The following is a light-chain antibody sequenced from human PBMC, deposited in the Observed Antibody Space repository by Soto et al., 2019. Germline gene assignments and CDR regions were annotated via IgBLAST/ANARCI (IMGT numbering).Light chain of an antibody. CDR1: QSVGTY. J-gene: IGKJ4*01. CDR2: DAF. V-gene: IGKV3-11*01. Sequence: EIVLTQSPATLSLSPGERATLSCRASQSVGTYLAWYQQKPGQAPRLVIDDAFNRATGITARFSGSGSGTDFTLTISSLEPEDFAVYYCQQRSNWSLSFGGGTKVEIK. CDR3: QQRSNWSLS.